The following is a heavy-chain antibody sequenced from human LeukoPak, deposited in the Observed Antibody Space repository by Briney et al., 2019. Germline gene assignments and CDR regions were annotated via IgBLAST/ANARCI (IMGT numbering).Heavy chain of an antibody. D-gene: IGHD6-13*01. CDR3: ARDRYRFYSSSWYSC. J-gene: IGHJ4*02. CDR1: GGTFSSYA. CDR2: ISAYNGNT. V-gene: IGHV1-18*01. Sequence: ASVKVSCKASGGTFSSYAISWVRQAPGQGLERMGWISAYNGNTNYAQKLQGRVTMTTDTSTSTAYMELRSLRSDDTAVYYCARDRYRFYSSSWYSCWGQGTLVTVSS.